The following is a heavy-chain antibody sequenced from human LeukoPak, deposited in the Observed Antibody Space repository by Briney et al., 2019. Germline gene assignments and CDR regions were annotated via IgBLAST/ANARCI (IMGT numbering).Heavy chain of an antibody. CDR1: GFTFSSYA. V-gene: IGHV3-23*01. Sequence: GGSLRLSCAACGFTFSSYAMSWLRQAPGKGLEWVSGISGSGGSTYYADSVKGRFTISRDNSKNTLYLQLKSERAADNDLYSCARDWNNVWFDPWGQGALVTVSS. CDR2: ISGSGGST. CDR3: ARDWNNVWFDP. J-gene: IGHJ5*02. D-gene: IGHD1/OR15-1a*01.